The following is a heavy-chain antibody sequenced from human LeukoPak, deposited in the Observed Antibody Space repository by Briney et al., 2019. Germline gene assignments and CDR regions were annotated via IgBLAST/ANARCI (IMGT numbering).Heavy chain of an antibody. CDR2: INHSGST. J-gene: IGHJ5*02. D-gene: IGHD3-10*01. CDR3: ARVPGVANWFDP. CDR1: GGSFSGYY. Sequence: SETLSLTCAVYGGSFSGYYWSWIRQPPGKGLEWIGEINHSGSTNYNPSLKSRVTIALDTSKNHFSLKLTSVTAADTAVYYCARVPGVANWFDPWGQGTLVTVSS. V-gene: IGHV4-34*01.